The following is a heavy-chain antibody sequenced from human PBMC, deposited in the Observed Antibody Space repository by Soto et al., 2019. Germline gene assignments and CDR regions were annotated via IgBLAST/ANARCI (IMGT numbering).Heavy chain of an antibody. CDR2: ISYDGSNK. J-gene: IGHJ4*02. CDR3: ARGVHLRFLEWFQTALFDY. V-gene: IGHV3-30-3*01. CDR1: GFTFSSYA. D-gene: IGHD3-3*01. Sequence: GGSLRLSCAASGFTFSSYAMHWVRQAPGKGLEWVAVISYDGSNKYYADSVKGRFTISRDNSKNTLYLQMNSLRAEDTAVYYCARGVHLRFLEWFQTALFDYWGQGTLGTFS.